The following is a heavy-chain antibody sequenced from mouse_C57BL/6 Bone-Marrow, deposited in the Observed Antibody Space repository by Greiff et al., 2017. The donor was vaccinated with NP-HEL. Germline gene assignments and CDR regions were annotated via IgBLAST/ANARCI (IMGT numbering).Heavy chain of an antibody. J-gene: IGHJ4*01. CDR1: GYTFTSYG. CDR3: ANIPPYAMDY. Sequence: VQLQESGAELARPGASVKLSCKASGYTFTSYGISWVKQRTGQGLEWIGEIYPRSGNTYYNEKFKGKATLTADKSSSTAYMELRSLTSEDSAVYFCANIPPYAMDYWGQGTSVTVSS. CDR2: IYPRSGNT. V-gene: IGHV1-81*01.